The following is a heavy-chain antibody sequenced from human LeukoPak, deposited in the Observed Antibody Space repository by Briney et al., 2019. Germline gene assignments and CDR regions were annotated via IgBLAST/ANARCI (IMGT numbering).Heavy chain of an antibody. CDR2: ISYDGSNK. CDR3: ARAGYSSSWYGHDAFDI. J-gene: IGHJ3*02. Sequence: GRSLRLSCAASGFTFSSYAMHWVRQAPGKGLEWVAVISYDGSNKYYADSVKGRFTNSRDNSKNTPYLQMNSLRAEDTAVYYCARAGYSSSWYGHDAFDIWGQGTMVTVSS. CDR1: GFTFSSYA. D-gene: IGHD6-13*01. V-gene: IGHV3-30-3*01.